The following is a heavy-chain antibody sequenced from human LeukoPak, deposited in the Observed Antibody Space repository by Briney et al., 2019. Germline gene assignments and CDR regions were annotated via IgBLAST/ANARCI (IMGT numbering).Heavy chain of an antibody. CDR3: ARGAAAGTIWFDY. V-gene: IGHV3-66*01. J-gene: IGHJ4*02. Sequence: HPGGSLRLSCAASGFTFSSYAMSWVRRAPGKGLEWVSVIYSGGSTYYADSVKGRFTISRDNSKNTLYLQMNSLRAEDTAVYYCARGAAAGTIWFDYWGQGTLVTVSS. D-gene: IGHD6-13*01. CDR2: IYSGGST. CDR1: GFTFSSYA.